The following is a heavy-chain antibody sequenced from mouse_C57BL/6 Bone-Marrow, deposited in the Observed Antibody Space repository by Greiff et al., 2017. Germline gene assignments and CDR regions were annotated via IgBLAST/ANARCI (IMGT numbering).Heavy chain of an antibody. V-gene: IGHV5-4*01. CDR2: ISDGGSYT. J-gene: IGHJ3*01. D-gene: IGHD2-4*01. Sequence: EVHLVESGGGFVKPGGSLKLSCAASGFTFSSYAMSWVRQTPEKRLEWVATISDGGSYTYYPDNVKGRFTISRDNAKNNLYLQMSHLKSEDTAMYYCARVYDYDGAWFAYWGQGTLVTVSA. CDR1: GFTFSSYA. CDR3: ARVYDYDGAWFAY.